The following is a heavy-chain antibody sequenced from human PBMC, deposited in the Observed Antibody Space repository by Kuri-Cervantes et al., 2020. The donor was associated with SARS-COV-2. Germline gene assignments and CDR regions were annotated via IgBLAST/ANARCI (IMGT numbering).Heavy chain of an antibody. D-gene: IGHD6-19*01. J-gene: IGHJ4*02. Sequence: SETLSLTCTVSGASISSGNNYWSWIRQPPGKGLEWIGYIYHSGSTNYNPSLESRVTISVDTSKNQFSLHLKFVTPADTAVYYCVRNPASSGWFTDSWGQGTLVTVSS. CDR1: GASISSGNNY. V-gene: IGHV4-61*01. CDR3: VRNPASSGWFTDS. CDR2: IYHSGST.